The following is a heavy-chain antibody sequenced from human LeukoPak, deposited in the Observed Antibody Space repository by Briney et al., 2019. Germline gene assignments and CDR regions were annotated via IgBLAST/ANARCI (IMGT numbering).Heavy chain of an antibody. Sequence: GGSWSPSCAASGFTFSSHWMSWVGQLPGKGLGLVSRINSDGTSTTYGDSVGGRFTISRDNAQNTLYLQMNSLRAEDTAVYYCASGYSYGYYYLDNWGQGTLVTVSS. CDR1: GFTFSSHW. V-gene: IGHV3-74*01. CDR3: ASGYSYGYYYLDN. J-gene: IGHJ4*02. CDR2: INSDGTST. D-gene: IGHD5-18*01.